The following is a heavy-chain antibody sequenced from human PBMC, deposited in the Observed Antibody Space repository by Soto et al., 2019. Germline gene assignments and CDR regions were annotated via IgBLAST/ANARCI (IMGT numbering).Heavy chain of an antibody. D-gene: IGHD3-16*02. V-gene: IGHV4-59*01. CDR2: IYYSGST. Sequence: QVQLQESGPGLVKPSETLSLTCTVSGGSISSYYWSWIRQPPGKGLEWIGYIYYSGSTNYNPSLKSRVTISVDTSKNQFSLKLSSVTAADTAVYYCARGAFYVWGSYRAFDYWGQETLVTVSS. CDR3: ARGAFYVWGSYRAFDY. J-gene: IGHJ4*02. CDR1: GGSISSYY.